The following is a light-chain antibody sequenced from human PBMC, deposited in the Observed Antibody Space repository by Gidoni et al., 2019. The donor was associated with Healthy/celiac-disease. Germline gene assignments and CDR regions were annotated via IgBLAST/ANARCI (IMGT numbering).Light chain of an antibody. CDR3: QQYGSSPLT. CDR2: GAS. V-gene: IGKV3-20*01. Sequence: PGTLSLSPGERATLSCRASQSVSSSYLAWYQQKPGQAPRLLIYGASSRATGIPDRFSGSGSGTDFTLTISRLEPEDFAVYYCQQYGSSPLTFGGGTKVEIK. CDR1: QSVSSSY. J-gene: IGKJ4*01.